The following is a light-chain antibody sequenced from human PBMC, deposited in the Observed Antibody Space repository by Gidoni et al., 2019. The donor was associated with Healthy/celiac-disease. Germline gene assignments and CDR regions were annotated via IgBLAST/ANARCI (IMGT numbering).Light chain of an antibody. CDR3: QQYGSSPLT. CDR2: GAS. V-gene: IGKV3-20*01. Sequence: PGTLSLSPGERATLSCRASQSVSSSYLAWYQQKPGQAPRLLIYGASSRATGIPDRFSGSGSGTDFTLTISRLEPEDFAVYYCQQYGSSPLTFGGGTKVEIK. CDR1: QSVSSSY. J-gene: IGKJ4*01.